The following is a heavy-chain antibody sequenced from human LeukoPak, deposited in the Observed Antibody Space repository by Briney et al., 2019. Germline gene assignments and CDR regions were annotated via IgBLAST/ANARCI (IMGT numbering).Heavy chain of an antibody. CDR3: AGTYYDFWSGYYRAPYYFDY. V-gene: IGHV4-34*01. CDR2: INHSGST. CDR1: GGSFSGYY. Sequence: SETLSLTCAVYGGSFSGYYWSWIRQPPGKGLEWIGEINHSGSTNYNPSLKSRVTISVDTSKNQFSLKLSSVTAADTAVYYCAGTYYDFWSGYYRAPYYFDYWGRGTLVTVSS. J-gene: IGHJ4*02. D-gene: IGHD3-3*01.